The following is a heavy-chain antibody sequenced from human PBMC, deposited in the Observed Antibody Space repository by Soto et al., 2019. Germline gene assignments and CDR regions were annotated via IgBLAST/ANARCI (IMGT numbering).Heavy chain of an antibody. CDR3: ARGDYYDTSGPFSDAFDI. J-gene: IGHJ3*02. CDR2: MSNDRSNT. D-gene: IGHD3-22*01. V-gene: IGHV3-30-3*01. CDR1: GFTFSTYA. Sequence: GGSLRLSCAASGFTFSTYAMHWVRQAPGKGLEWVAFMSNDRSNTYYADSVKGRFTISRDNAKKSLYLQMNSLRAEDTAVYCCARGDYYDTSGPFSDAFDIWGQGTMVTVSS.